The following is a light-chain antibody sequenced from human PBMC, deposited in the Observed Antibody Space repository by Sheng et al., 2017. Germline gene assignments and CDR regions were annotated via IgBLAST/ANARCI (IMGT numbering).Light chain of an antibody. CDR3: QQYNALPLT. CDR1: EDINNY. CDR2: DAS. Sequence: DIQMTQSPSSLSASVGDRVTITCQASEDINNYLNWYQQKPGRAPKLLIYDASSLETGVPSRFSGSGSGTDFTFTISSLQPEDIATYFCQQYNALPLTFGGGTRVAI. V-gene: IGKV1-33*01. J-gene: IGKJ4*01.